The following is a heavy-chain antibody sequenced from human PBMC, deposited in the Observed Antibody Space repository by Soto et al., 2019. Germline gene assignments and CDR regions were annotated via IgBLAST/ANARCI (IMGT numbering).Heavy chain of an antibody. Sequence: QVQLQESGPGLVKPSQTLSLTCTVSGGSISSGVYYWSWIRQPPGKGLEWIGYIYYGGSTYHNSSLKSRLTISLDTSKNQFSLMLSSVTVADTAVYYCASGSTVVNTVDFWGQGTLVTVSS. D-gene: IGHD4-17*01. CDR3: ASGSTVVNTVDF. CDR2: IYYGGST. CDR1: GGSISSGVYY. V-gene: IGHV4-30-4*01. J-gene: IGHJ4*02.